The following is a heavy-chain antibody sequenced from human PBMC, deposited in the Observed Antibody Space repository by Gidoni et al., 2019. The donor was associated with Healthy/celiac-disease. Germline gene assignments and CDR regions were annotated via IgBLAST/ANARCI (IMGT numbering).Heavy chain of an antibody. CDR1: GGSISSSSYY. Sequence: QLQLQESGPGLVKPSETLSLTCTVSGGSISSSSYYWGWIRQPPGKGLEWIGSIYYSGSTYYNPSLKSRVTISVDTSKNQFSLKLSSVTAADTAVYYCARGRRTGDDGNFDYWGQGTLVTVSS. V-gene: IGHV4-39*07. CDR3: ARGRRTGDDGNFDY. J-gene: IGHJ4*02. CDR2: IYYSGST. D-gene: IGHD7-27*01.